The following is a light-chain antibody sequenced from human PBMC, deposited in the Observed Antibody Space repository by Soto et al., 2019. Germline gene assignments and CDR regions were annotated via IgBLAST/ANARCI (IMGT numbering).Light chain of an antibody. CDR3: QQYNNWPPIT. J-gene: IGKJ5*01. CDR1: ESVSSN. Sequence: DIVLTQSPSTLSLSPGERAPLSCRASESVSSNLAWYQQKPGQAPRLLIYGASTRATGIPARFSGSGSGTEFTLTISSLQSEDFAVYYCQQYNNWPPITFGQGTRLEIK. CDR2: GAS. V-gene: IGKV3-15*01.